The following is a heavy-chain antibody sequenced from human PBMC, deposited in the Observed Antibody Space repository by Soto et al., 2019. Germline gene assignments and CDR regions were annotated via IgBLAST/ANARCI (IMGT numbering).Heavy chain of an antibody. J-gene: IGHJ6*02. D-gene: IGHD3-9*01. V-gene: IGHV5-51*01. Sequence: GESLKISCKGSGYSFTSYWIGWVRQMPGKGLEWMGIIYPGDSDTRYSPSFQGQVTISADKSISTAYLQWSSLKASDTAMYYCARGDYDILTGSYKNYYGMDVWGPGTTVTVSS. CDR3: ARGDYDILTGSYKNYYGMDV. CDR1: GYSFTSYW. CDR2: IYPGDSDT.